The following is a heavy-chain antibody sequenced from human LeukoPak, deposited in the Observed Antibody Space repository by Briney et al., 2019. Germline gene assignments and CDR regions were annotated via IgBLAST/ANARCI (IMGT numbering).Heavy chain of an antibody. Sequence: ASVKVSCKASGYTFTGYYMHWVRQAPGQGLEWMGWSSPNSDVTNYAQMFQDRVTMTRDTSISTAYMELSRLRSDDTAVYYCAREDDFLDYWGQGTLVTVSS. J-gene: IGHJ4*02. D-gene: IGHD2-21*02. CDR1: GYTFTGYY. V-gene: IGHV1-2*02. CDR3: AREDDFLDY. CDR2: SSPNSDVT.